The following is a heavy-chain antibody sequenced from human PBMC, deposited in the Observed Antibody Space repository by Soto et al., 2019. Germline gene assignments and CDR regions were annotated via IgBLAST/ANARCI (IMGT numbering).Heavy chain of an antibody. CDR2: IIPKLGIT. CDR1: VGTFSDYN. D-gene: IGHD2-8*01. CDR3: ARVEGTRTTNFYHYMDV. V-gene: IGHV1-69*02. Sequence: VQLVQSGAEVKRHGSSVKVSCKAPVGTFSDYNIAWVRQARGQGLEWMGRIIPKLGITNYAHKFQDRVRITADKATSTAYMELTSLRYEDTAVYFCARVEGTRTTNFYHYMDVWGEGTSVTVS. J-gene: IGHJ6*03.